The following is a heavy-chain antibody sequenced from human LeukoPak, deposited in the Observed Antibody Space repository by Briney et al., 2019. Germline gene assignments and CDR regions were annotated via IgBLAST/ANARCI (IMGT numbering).Heavy chain of an antibody. CDR1: GGSISNYY. CDR2: IYSTGST. CDR3: ARLVQQTSGIVVRGYYFEY. D-gene: IGHD3-22*01. J-gene: IGHJ4*02. Sequence: SETLSFTGRASGGSISNYYWSWIRQPPGKGLEWIGYIYSTGSTNYNPPLKSRLTFSVDTSKNQFSLKLSSVTAADTAVYYCARLVQQTSGIVVRGYYFEYWGQGTLVTVSS. V-gene: IGHV4-59*08.